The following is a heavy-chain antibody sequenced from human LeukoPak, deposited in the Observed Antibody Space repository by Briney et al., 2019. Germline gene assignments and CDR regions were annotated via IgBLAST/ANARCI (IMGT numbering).Heavy chain of an antibody. V-gene: IGHV3-64*01. D-gene: IGHD1-7*01. Sequence: HPGGSLRLSCAASGFTFDDYAMHWVRQAPGKGLEFVSAISANGRNTYYASSVKGRFTISRDNSKNTLYLQMGSLRAEDMAVYYCARVGRWNYDYAFDIWGQGTMVTVSS. CDR2: ISANGRNT. CDR3: ARVGRWNYDYAFDI. CDR1: GFTFDDYA. J-gene: IGHJ3*02.